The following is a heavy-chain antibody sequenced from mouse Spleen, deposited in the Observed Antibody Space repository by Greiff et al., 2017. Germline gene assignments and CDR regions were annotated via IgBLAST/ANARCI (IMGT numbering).Heavy chain of an antibody. CDR3: ARQDGYYGYAMDY. D-gene: IGHD2-3*01. CDR2: INSNGGST. Sequence: EVQRVESGGGLVKRGGSLKLSCAASGFTFSSYYMSWVRQTPEKRLELVAAINSNGGSTYYPDTVKGRFTISRDNAKNTLYLQMSSLKSEDTALYYCARQDGYYGYAMDYWGQGTSVTVSS. J-gene: IGHJ4*01. V-gene: IGHV5-6-2*01. CDR1: GFTFSSYY.